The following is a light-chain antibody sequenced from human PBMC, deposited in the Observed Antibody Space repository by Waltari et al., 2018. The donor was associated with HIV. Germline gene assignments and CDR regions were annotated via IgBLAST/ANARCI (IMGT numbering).Light chain of an antibody. J-gene: IGKJ2*01. Sequence: IQMTQSPSSVSVSVGGGVSINCRASQNIGRSLAWYQLKPGKAPKLLVYEASRLNDGVPARFHATGSKSNFTLNINNLQSDFAVYVCQQATSFPHTFG. V-gene: IGKV1-12*01. CDR1: QNIGRS. CDR3: QQATSFPHT. CDR2: EAS.